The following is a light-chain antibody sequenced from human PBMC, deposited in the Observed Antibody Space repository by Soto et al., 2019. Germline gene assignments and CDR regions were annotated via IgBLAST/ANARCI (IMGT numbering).Light chain of an antibody. CDR2: GAS. J-gene: IGKJ1*01. V-gene: IGKV3-15*01. Sequence: EIMMTQSPATLSVSPGERATLSCRASQSVRSALAWYQQKPGQAPRLLIYGASTRATGIPARFSGSGSGTDFTLTISRLEPEDFAVYCCQQYGSSPRTFGQGTKV. CDR1: QSVRSA. CDR3: QQYGSSPRT.